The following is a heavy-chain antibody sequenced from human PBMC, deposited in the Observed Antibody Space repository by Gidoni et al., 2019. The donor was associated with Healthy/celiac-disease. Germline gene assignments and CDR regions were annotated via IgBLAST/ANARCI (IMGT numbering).Heavy chain of an antibody. Sequence: QVQLVQSGAEVKKPGASVKVSCKASGYTFTSYAMHWVRQAPGQRLEWMGWINAGNGNTKYSQKFQGRVTITRDTSASTAYMELSSLRSEDTAVYYCASPSIAARYYYYGMDVWGQGTTVTVSS. CDR1: GYTFTSYA. V-gene: IGHV1-3*01. J-gene: IGHJ6*02. CDR3: ASPSIAARYYYYGMDV. D-gene: IGHD6-6*01. CDR2: INAGNGNT.